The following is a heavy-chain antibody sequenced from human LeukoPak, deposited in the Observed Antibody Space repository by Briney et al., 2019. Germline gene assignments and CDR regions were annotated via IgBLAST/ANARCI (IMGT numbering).Heavy chain of an antibody. V-gene: IGHV4-39*07. Sequence: SETLSLTCTVSGDTFSSVTDYWAWIRQPPGKGLEWIASGDYSGGTYYNPSLESRVAISVDTSKNQFSLKLSSVTAADTAVYYCARDLSYNWFDPWGQGTLVTVSS. J-gene: IGHJ5*02. CDR2: GDYSGGT. CDR1: GDTFSSVTDY. CDR3: ARDLSYNWFDP.